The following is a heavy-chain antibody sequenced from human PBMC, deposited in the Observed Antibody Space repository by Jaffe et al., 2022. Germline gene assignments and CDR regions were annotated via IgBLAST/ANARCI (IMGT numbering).Heavy chain of an antibody. V-gene: IGHV4-34*01. J-gene: IGHJ4*02. Sequence: QVQLQQWGAGLLKPSETLSLTCAVYGGSFSGYYWSWIRQPPGKGLEWIGEINHSGSTNYNPSLKSRVTISVDTSKNQFSLKLSSVTAADTAVYYCARGRYYYGSGSYYKTGVDYWGQGTLVTVSS. CDR3: ARGRYYYGSGSYYKTGVDY. CDR2: INHSGST. CDR1: GGSFSGYY. D-gene: IGHD3-10*01.